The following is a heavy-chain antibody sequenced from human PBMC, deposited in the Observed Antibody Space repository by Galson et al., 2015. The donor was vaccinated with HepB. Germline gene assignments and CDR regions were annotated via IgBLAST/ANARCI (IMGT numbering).Heavy chain of an antibody. CDR2: VSVGGNIF. CDR1: GFSFDSYG. D-gene: IGHD5-24*01. J-gene: IGHJ4*02. CDR3: AQMVY. Sequence: SLRLSCAASGFSFDSYGMHWVRQAPGKGLEWISYVSVGGNIFYYADSVKGRFTISRDNAKNSLFLQMDSLRVEDTAVYYCAQMVYWGQGVLVSVSS. V-gene: IGHV3-48*03.